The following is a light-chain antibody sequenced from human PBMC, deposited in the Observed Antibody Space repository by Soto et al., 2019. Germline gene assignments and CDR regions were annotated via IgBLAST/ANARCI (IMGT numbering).Light chain of an antibody. CDR1: QSVSNY. V-gene: IGKV3-11*01. CDR2: DAS. CDR3: QLRSNWPPLYT. Sequence: EIVLTQSPATLSLSPGERATLSCRASQSVSNYLAWYQQKPGQAPRLLISDASNRATGIPARFSGSGSGTDLTLTISSLEPEDFAVYYCQLRSNWPPLYTFGQGPKLDIK. J-gene: IGKJ2*01.